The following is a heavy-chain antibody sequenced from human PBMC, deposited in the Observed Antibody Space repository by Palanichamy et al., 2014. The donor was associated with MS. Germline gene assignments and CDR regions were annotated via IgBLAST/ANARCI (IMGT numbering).Heavy chain of an antibody. Sequence: QVQLVQSGAEVKKPGASVKVSCKASGYTSTSYDINWVRQATGQGLEWMGWMNPNSGNTGYAQKFQGRVTMTRNTSISTAYMELSSLRSEDTAVYYCARRSGYCSGGSCYYMDVRGKGTTVTVSS. CDR2: MNPNSGNT. CDR3: ARRSGYCSGGSCYYMDV. D-gene: IGHD2-15*01. V-gene: IGHV1-8*01. J-gene: IGHJ6*03. CDR1: GYTSTSYD.